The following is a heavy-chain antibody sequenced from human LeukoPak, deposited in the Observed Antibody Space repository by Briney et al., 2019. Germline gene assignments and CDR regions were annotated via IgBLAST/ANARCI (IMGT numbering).Heavy chain of an antibody. J-gene: IGHJ5*02. Sequence: ASVKVSCKASGYTFTSYDINWVRQATGQGLEWMGIINPSGGSTSYAQKFQGRVTMTRDTSTSTVYMELSSLRSEDTAVYYCARGGEPNYHDSSGYYLNWFDPWGQGTLVTVSS. CDR2: INPSGGST. D-gene: IGHD3-22*01. CDR3: ARGGEPNYHDSSGYYLNWFDP. V-gene: IGHV1-46*01. CDR1: GYTFTSYD.